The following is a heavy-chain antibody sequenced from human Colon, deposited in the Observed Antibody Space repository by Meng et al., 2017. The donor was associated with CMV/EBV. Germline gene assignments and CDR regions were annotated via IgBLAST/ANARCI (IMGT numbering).Heavy chain of an antibody. Sequence: VPGASLHPGRNNWRSIRQSPGRGLDWVGYLTSSGSTRYNPSLKSRLSISLETSKNQFSLQLTSVTAADTALYYCARDYSQFSSGWYDWGQGALVTVSS. CDR2: LTSSGST. J-gene: IGHJ4*02. CDR1: GASLHPGRNN. CDR3: ARDYSQFSSGWYD. D-gene: IGHD6-19*01. V-gene: IGHV4-61*01.